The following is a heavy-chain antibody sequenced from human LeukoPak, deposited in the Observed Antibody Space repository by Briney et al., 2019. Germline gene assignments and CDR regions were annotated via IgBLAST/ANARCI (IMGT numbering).Heavy chain of an antibody. Sequence: ASVKVSCKASGYTFTGYYMHWVRQAPGQGLEWMGWINPNSGGTNYAQKFQGRVTMTRDTSISTAYMELSRLRSDDTAVYYCARILPYYYGSGSNWFDPWGQGTLVTVSS. CDR3: ARILPYYYGSGSNWFDP. V-gene: IGHV1-2*02. CDR2: INPNSGGT. CDR1: GYTFTGYY. J-gene: IGHJ5*02. D-gene: IGHD3-10*01.